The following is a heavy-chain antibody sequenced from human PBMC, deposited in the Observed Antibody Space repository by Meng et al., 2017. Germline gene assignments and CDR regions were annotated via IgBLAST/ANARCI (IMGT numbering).Heavy chain of an antibody. CDR2: IIPIFGTA. D-gene: IGHD4-17*01. CDR1: GGTFSSYA. Sequence: VQLVQAGAEVKKPGSSVKVSCKASGGTFSSYAISWVRQAPGQGLEWMGGIIPIFGTANYAQKFQGRVTITVDESTSTAYMELSSLRSEDTAVYYCARDYGDYAWIAKRWFDPWGQGTLVTVSS. V-gene: IGHV1-69*01. CDR3: ARDYGDYAWIAKRWFDP. J-gene: IGHJ5*02.